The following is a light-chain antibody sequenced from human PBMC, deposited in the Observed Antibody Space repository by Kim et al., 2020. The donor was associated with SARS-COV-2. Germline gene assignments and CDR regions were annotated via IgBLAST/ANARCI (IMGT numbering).Light chain of an antibody. CDR2: RNN. J-gene: IGLJ2*01. Sequence: ELTQPPSASGTPGQRVTISCSGSSSNIGSNYVYWYQQLPGTAPKLLIYRNNQRPSGVPDRFSGSKSGTTASLAISGLRSEDEADYYCAAWDDSLSGHVVFGGGTQLTVL. V-gene: IGLV1-47*01. CDR1: SSNIGSNY. CDR3: AAWDDSLSGHVV.